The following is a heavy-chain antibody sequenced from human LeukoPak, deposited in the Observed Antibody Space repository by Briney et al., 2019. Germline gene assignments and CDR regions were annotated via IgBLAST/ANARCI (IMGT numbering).Heavy chain of an antibody. D-gene: IGHD3-10*01. J-gene: IGHJ3*02. CDR3: ARNVGLRRLWLGELFSDAFDI. CDR2: MNPNSGNT. V-gene: IGHV1-8*01. CDR1: GYTFTSYD. Sequence: GASVKVSCKASGYTFTSYDIHWVRQATGQGLEWMGWMNPNSGNTGYAQKFQGRVTMTRNTSISTAYMELSSLRSEDTAVYYCARNVGLRRLWLGELFSDAFDIWGQGTMVTVSS.